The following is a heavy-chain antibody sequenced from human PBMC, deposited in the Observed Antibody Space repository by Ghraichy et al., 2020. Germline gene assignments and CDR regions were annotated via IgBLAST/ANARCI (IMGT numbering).Heavy chain of an antibody. D-gene: IGHD3-22*01. J-gene: IGHJ5*02. Sequence: SETLSLTCTVSGGSISSSSYYWGWIRQPPGKGLEWIGSIYYSGSTYYNPSLKSRVTISVDTSKNQFSLKLSSVTAADTAVYYCARHEVAMIVVVQGWFDPWGQGTLVTVSS. V-gene: IGHV4-39*01. CDR1: GGSISSSSYY. CDR2: IYYSGST. CDR3: ARHEVAMIVVVQGWFDP.